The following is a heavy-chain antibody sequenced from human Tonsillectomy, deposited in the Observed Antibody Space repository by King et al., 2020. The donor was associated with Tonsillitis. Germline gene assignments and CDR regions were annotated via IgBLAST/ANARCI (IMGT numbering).Heavy chain of an antibody. Sequence: QLQESGPGLVRPSQTLSLTCTVSGGSISTVGYYWTWIRQPAGKGLEWIGRIFARGTTNLNPSLISRVTISVATSKNQFSLKLSPVTAADTAVYYCARGSEIVVLPGAIGGRFDPWGQGTQVTVSS. D-gene: IGHD2-2*01. J-gene: IGHJ5*02. V-gene: IGHV4-61*02. CDR2: IFARGTT. CDR3: ARGSEIVVLPGAIGGRFDP. CDR1: GGSISTVGYY.